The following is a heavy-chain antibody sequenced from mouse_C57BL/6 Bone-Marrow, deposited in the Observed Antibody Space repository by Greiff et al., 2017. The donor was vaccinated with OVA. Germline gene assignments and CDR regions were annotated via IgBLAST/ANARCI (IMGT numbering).Heavy chain of an antibody. CDR2: IYPGSGST. J-gene: IGHJ4*01. Sequence: VQLQQPGAELVKPGASVKMSCKASGYTFTSYWITWVKQRPGQGLEWIGDIYPGSGSTNYNEKFKRKATLTVDTSSSTSYMQLSSLTSEDSAVYYCASYGSSYYYAMDYWGQGTSVTVSS. CDR3: ASYGSSYYYAMDY. D-gene: IGHD1-1*01. V-gene: IGHV1-55*01. CDR1: GYTFTSYW.